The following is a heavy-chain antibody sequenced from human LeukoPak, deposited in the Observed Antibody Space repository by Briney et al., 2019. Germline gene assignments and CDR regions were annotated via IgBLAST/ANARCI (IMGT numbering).Heavy chain of an antibody. CDR2: IYPGDSDT. Sequence: GESLKISCKGSGYSFTSYWIGWVRQMPGKGLEWMGIIYPGDSDTRYSPSFQGQVTISADKSISTAYLQWSSLKASDTAMYYCARQRNQIYYYDSSGYWSEAFDPWGQGTLVTVSS. J-gene: IGHJ5*02. V-gene: IGHV5-51*01. D-gene: IGHD3-22*01. CDR3: ARQRNQIYYYDSSGYWSEAFDP. CDR1: GYSFTSYW.